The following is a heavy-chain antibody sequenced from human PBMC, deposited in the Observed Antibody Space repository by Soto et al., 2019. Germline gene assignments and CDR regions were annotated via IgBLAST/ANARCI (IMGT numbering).Heavy chain of an antibody. Sequence: GSMSISSAASSFTFSSYCMHWVRQAPGKGLEWVAVISYDGSNKYYADSVKGRFTISRDNSKNTLYLQMNSLRAEDTAVYYCAKDRGFIVGATSDIGGWFSAYGMDVWGQGTTVTVSS. CDR2: ISYDGSNK. J-gene: IGHJ6*02. CDR3: AKDRGFIVGATSDIGGWFSAYGMDV. V-gene: IGHV3-30*18. CDR1: SFTFSSYC. D-gene: IGHD1-26*01.